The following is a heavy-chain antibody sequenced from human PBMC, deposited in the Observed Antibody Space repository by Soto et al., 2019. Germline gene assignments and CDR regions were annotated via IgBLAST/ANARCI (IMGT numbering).Heavy chain of an antibody. J-gene: IGHJ3*02. D-gene: IGHD2-15*01. V-gene: IGHV4-59*01. Sequence: SETLSLTCTVSGGSISSYYWSWVRQSPGKGLEWIGYIYYSGSTNYNPSLKSRVTISVDTSKNQFSLKLTSVTAADTAVYHCARGGSCSGGSCYDAFDIWGQGTMVTVSS. CDR2: IYYSGST. CDR1: GGSISSYY. CDR3: ARGGSCSGGSCYDAFDI.